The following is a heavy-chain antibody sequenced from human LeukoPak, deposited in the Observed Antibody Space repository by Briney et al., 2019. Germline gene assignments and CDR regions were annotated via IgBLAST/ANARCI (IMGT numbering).Heavy chain of an antibody. D-gene: IGHD3-3*01. Sequence: SETLSLTCTVSGGSISSSSYYWGWIRQPPGKGLEWIGSIYYSGSTYYNPSLKSRVTISVDTSKNQFSLKLSSVTAADTAVYYCARLGPYYDFWSGYDPPQKGWFDPWGQGTLVTVSS. V-gene: IGHV4-39*01. CDR2: IYYSGST. J-gene: IGHJ5*02. CDR3: ARLGPYYDFWSGYDPPQKGWFDP. CDR1: GGSISSSSYY.